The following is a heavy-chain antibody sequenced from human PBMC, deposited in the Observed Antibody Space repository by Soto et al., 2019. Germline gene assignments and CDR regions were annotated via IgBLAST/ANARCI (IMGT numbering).Heavy chain of an antibody. CDR2: IIPNFGTA. V-gene: IGHV1-69*12. Sequence: VQLVQSGAEVKKPGSSVKVSCKASGGTFSSYAISWVRQAPGQALEWMGGIIPNFGTANYAQKFQGRVTITADESTSTAHMELSSLRSEDTAVYYCARDSRDTIMWGWFDPWGHGTLVTVSS. CDR3: ARDSRDTIMWGWFDP. CDR1: GGTFSSYA. D-gene: IGHD5-12*01. J-gene: IGHJ5*02.